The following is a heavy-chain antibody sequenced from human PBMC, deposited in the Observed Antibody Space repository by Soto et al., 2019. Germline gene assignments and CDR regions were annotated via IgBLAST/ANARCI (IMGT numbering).Heavy chain of an antibody. CDR2: IYWNDDK. Sequence: QITLKESGPTLVKPTQTLTLTCTFSGFSLSTSGVGVGWIRQPPGKALEWLALIYWNDDKRYSPSLKSRLTITKDTSKNQVVLTMTNMDPVDTATYYCAHIDSQVFTMIEPAQPGTFDYWGQGTLVTVSS. J-gene: IGHJ4*02. V-gene: IGHV2-5*01. D-gene: IGHD3-22*01. CDR1: GFSLSTSGVG. CDR3: AHIDSQVFTMIEPAQPGTFDY.